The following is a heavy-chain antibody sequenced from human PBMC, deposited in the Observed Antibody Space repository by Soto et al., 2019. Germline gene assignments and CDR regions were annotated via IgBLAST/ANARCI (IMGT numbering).Heavy chain of an antibody. V-gene: IGHV3-48*03. CDR3: ASWGFGVVIYYFDY. Sequence: GGSLRLSCAASGFTFSSYEMNWVRQAPGKGLEWVSYISSSGSTIYYADSVKGRFTISRDNAKNSLYLQMNSLRAEDTAVYYCASWGFGVVIYYFDYWGQGTLVSVSS. J-gene: IGHJ4*02. CDR1: GFTFSSYE. D-gene: IGHD3-3*01. CDR2: ISSSGSTI.